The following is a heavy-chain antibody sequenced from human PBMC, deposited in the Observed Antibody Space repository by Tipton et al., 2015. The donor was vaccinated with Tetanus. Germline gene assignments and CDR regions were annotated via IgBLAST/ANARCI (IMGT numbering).Heavy chain of an antibody. CDR2: IYYSGST. V-gene: IGHV4-59*08. Sequence: TLSLTCTVSGGSISSYYWSWIRQPPGKGLEWIGYIYYSGSTNYNPSLKSRVTISIDTSKNQFSLKLRSVTAADTAVYYCTRHVVVAVPRWLDPWGQGTLVTVSS. J-gene: IGHJ5*02. CDR3: TRHVVVAVPRWLDP. D-gene: IGHD2-2*01. CDR1: GGSISSYY.